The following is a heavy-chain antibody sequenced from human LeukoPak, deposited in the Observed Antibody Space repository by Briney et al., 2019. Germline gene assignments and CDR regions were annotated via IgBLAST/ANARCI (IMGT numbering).Heavy chain of an antibody. CDR3: ARGYGSGSYIPGY. D-gene: IGHD3-10*01. J-gene: IGHJ4*02. CDR2: IYYSGST. Sequence: SQTLSLTCTVSGGSISSGGYYWSWIRQHPGKGLEWIGYIYYSGSTYYNPSLKSRVTISVDTSKNQFSLKLSSVTAADTAVYYCARGYGSGSYIPGYWGQGTLVTVSS. CDR1: GGSISSGGYY. V-gene: IGHV4-31*03.